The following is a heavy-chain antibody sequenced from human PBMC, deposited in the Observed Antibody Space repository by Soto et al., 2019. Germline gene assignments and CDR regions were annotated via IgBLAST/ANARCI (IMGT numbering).Heavy chain of an antibody. J-gene: IGHJ6*02. CDR3: ARDSGEDVDTAMEGGYYYYGVDV. CDR1: GGSSSSYY. D-gene: IGHD5-18*01. CDR2: IYYSGSA. Sequence: LTCSFSGGSSSSYYWSWIRQPPGKGLEWIGYIYYSGSANYNPSPKSRVTISVDTSKNQFSLKLSSVTAADTAVYYCARDSGEDVDTAMEGGYYYYGVDVWGQGTTVTVSS. V-gene: IGHV4-59*01.